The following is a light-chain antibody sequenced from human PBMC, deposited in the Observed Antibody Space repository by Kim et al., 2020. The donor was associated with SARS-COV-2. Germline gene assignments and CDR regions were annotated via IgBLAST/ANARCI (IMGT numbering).Light chain of an antibody. CDR3: LVSYRSGWV. CDR2: DTT. Sequence: AVVTQEPSLTVSPGGTVTLTCGASTGPVTSGHYPYWFQQKPGQAPRALIYDTTNNYPSTPARFSGSFLGGKVALTLSGAQPEDEADYYCLVSYRSGWVFGGGTKLTVL. V-gene: IGLV7-46*01. J-gene: IGLJ3*02. CDR1: TGPVTSGHY.